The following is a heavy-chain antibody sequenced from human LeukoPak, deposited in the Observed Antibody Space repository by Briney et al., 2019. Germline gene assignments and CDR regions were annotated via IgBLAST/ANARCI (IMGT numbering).Heavy chain of an antibody. CDR3: ARRGVTDFWSGYYFYYYGMDV. V-gene: IGHV1-8*01. D-gene: IGHD3-3*01. Sequence: ASVKVSCKASGYTFTSYDINWVRQATGQRLEWMGWMNPNSGNTGYAQKFQGRVTMTRNTSISTAYMELSSLRSEDTAVYYCARRGVTDFWSGYYFYYYGMDVWGQGTTVTVSS. CDR1: GYTFTSYD. CDR2: MNPNSGNT. J-gene: IGHJ6*02.